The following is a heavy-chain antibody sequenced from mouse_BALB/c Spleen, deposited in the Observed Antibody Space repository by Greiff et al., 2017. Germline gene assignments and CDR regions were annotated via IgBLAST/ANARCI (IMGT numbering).Heavy chain of an antibody. Sequence: EVQVVESGGDLVKPGGSLKLSCAASGFTFSSYGMSWVRQTPDKRLEWVATISSGGSYTYYPDSVKGRFTISRDNAKNTLYLQMSSLKSEDTAMYYCAGGPGLRSMDYWGQGTSVTVSS. CDR2: ISSGGSYT. J-gene: IGHJ4*01. V-gene: IGHV5-6*01. D-gene: IGHD3-1*01. CDR1: GFTFSSYG. CDR3: AGGPGLRSMDY.